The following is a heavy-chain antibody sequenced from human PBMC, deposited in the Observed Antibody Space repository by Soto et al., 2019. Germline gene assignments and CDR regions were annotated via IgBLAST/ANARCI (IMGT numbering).Heavy chain of an antibody. CDR2: IYYSGTT. J-gene: IGHJ4*02. D-gene: IGHD2-8*01. CDR1: GGSISSGRYY. Sequence: QVQLQESGPGLVKPSQTLSLTCTVSGGSISSGRYYWSWIRQHPGKGLEWIGYIYYSGTTYYNPSLKSRIXIXVXXSKNQFSLKLSSVTAADTAVYYCARDNGGHSNFDYWGQGTLVTVSS. V-gene: IGHV4-31*03. CDR3: ARDNGGHSNFDY.